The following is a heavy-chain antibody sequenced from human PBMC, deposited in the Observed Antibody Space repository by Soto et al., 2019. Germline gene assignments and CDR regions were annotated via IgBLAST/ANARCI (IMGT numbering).Heavy chain of an antibody. Sequence: SETLSLTCTVSAVSISNDGYFWTWIRQRPGKGPEWIGYISNSGSSFSNPALRSRLTFSIDKSKNQFSLKLSSVTAADTAVYYCARGTGGYGMDVWGQGTTVTVS. CDR2: ISNSGSS. CDR3: ARGTGGYGMDV. CDR1: AVSISNDGYF. D-gene: IGHD3-10*01. J-gene: IGHJ6*02. V-gene: IGHV4-31*03.